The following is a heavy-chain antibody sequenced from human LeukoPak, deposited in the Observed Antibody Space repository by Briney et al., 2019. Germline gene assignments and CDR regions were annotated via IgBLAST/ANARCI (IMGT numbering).Heavy chain of an antibody. CDR1: GFTFSTYN. Sequence: GGSLRLSCAASGFTFSTYNMNWVRQAPGKGLEWVSSITSGGGYTYYADSEKGRFTTSRDDAKNSLSLRLDSLRAEDTAVYYCARGHYDVLTSSYKWTPDYWGQGTLVTVSS. V-gene: IGHV3-21*06. CDR2: ITSGGGYT. J-gene: IGHJ4*02. CDR3: ARGHYDVLTSSYKWTPDY. D-gene: IGHD3-9*01.